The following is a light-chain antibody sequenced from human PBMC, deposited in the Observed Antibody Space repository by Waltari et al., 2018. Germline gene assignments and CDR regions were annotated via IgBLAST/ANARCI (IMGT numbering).Light chain of an antibody. V-gene: IGKV1-39*01. CDR1: QSISSH. Sequence: DIQLTQSPSSLSASVGDRVTITCRASQSISSHLNWYQQKPGKAPKVLIYAASSLQSGVPSRFSGSGSGTDFTLTISSLQPEDFGTYYCQQSYITLPYTFGQGTKLEI. J-gene: IGKJ2*01. CDR3: QQSYITLPYT. CDR2: AAS.